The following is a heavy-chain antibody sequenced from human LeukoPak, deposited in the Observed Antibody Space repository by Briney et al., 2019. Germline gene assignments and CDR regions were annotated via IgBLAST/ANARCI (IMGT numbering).Heavy chain of an antibody. V-gene: IGHV3-30*18. CDR1: GFTFGSYD. J-gene: IGHJ4*02. D-gene: IGHD2-8*01. CDR2: ISHDGNKR. CDR3: AKGSTNTLDK. Sequence: GGSLRLSCAASGFTFGSYDLHWVRQAPGKGLEWVALISHDGNKRYYGDSVKGRFAISRDDSKNSLYLQMNSLRPEDTAVYYCAKGSTNTLDKCGQGTLVTVSS.